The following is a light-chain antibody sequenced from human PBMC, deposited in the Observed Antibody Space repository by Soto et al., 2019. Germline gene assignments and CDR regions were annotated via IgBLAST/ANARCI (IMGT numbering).Light chain of an antibody. CDR2: GAS. CDR1: QSVSSIY. V-gene: IGKV3-20*01. CDR3: QQYGSSLWT. Sequence: EIVLTQSPGTLSLSPGERATLSCRASQSVSSIYLAWYQQKPGQAPRLLIYGASRRATGIPDRFSGSGSGSDFTLTISRLEPEDFAMYYCQQYGSSLWTFVQGTKVEIK. J-gene: IGKJ1*01.